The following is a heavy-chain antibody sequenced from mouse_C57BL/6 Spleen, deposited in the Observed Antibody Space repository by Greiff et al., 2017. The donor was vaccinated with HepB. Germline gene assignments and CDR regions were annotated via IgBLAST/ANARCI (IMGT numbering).Heavy chain of an antibody. CDR2: ISSGSSTI. J-gene: IGHJ4*01. D-gene: IGHD1-2*01. CDR1: GFTFSDYG. CDR3: ARSYYGFYYAMDY. V-gene: IGHV5-17*01. Sequence: EVKLMESGGGLVKPGGSLKLSCAASGFTFSDYGMHWVRQSPEKGLEWVAYISSGSSTIYYADTVKGRFTISRDNAKNTLFLQMTSLRSEDTAMYYCARSYYGFYYAMDYWGQGPSVTVSS.